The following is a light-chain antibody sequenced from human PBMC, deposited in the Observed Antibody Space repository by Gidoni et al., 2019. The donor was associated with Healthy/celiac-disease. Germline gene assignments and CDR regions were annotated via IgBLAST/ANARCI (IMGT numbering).Light chain of an antibody. CDR3: SSYAGSNNWV. Sequence: QSALTQPPSASGSPGQSVTISFTGTRSDVGGYNYVSWYQQPPGKAPKLMIYEVSKRPSGVPDRFSGSKSGNTASLTVSGLQAEDEADYYCSSYAGSNNWVFGGGTKLTVL. J-gene: IGLJ3*02. CDR2: EVS. V-gene: IGLV2-8*01. CDR1: RSDVGGYNY.